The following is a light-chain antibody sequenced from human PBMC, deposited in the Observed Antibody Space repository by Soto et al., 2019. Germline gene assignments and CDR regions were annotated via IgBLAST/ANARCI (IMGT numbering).Light chain of an antibody. J-gene: IGKJ5*01. CDR3: MQALQTPIT. CDR2: LGS. CDR1: QSLLHSNGYNY. V-gene: IGKV2-28*01. Sequence: IVMTQSPLSLPVTPGEPASISCRSSQSLLHSNGYNYLDWYLQKPGQSPQLLIYLGSNRASGVPDRFSGSGSGTDFTLKIIRVEAEDVGVYYCMQALQTPITFGQGTRLEIK.